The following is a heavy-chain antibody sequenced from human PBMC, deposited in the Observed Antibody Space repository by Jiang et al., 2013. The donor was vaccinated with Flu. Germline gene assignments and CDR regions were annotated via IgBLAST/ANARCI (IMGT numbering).Heavy chain of an antibody. CDR1: GGTFSSYA. D-gene: IGHD3-10*01. CDR2: IIPIFGTA. J-gene: IGHJ3*02. V-gene: IGHV1-69*01. Sequence: QVQLVESGAEVKKPGSSVKVSCKASGGTFSSYAISWVRQAPGQGLEWMGGIIPIFGTANYAQKFQGRVTITADESTSTAYMELSSLRSEDTAVYYCAGGDYYGSGSYLIHDAFDIWGQGTMVTISS. CDR3: AGGDYYGSGSYLIHDAFDI.